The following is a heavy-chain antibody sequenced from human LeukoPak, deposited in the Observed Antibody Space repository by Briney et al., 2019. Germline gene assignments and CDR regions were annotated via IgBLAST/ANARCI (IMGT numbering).Heavy chain of an antibody. CDR2: INHSGST. CDR3: ARERSPRYYDSGGFDY. J-gene: IGHJ4*02. Sequence: SETLSLTCAVYGGSFSGYYWSWIRQPPGKGLEWIGEINHSGSTNYNPSLKSRVTISVDTSKNQFSLKLSSVTAADTAVYYCARERSPRYYDSGGFDYWGQGTLVTVSS. V-gene: IGHV4-34*01. D-gene: IGHD3-22*01. CDR1: GGSFSGYY.